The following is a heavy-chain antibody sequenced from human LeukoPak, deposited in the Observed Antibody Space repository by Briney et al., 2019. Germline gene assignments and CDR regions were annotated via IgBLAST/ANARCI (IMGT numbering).Heavy chain of an antibody. CDR2: SYYSGST. CDR3: ARNSGSYSGDC. J-gene: IGHJ4*02. D-gene: IGHD1-26*01. V-gene: IGHV4-39*01. CDR1: GGSISSSSYY. Sequence: KSSKTLSLTCTVSGGSISSSSYYWGWIRQPPGKGREGIGSSYYSGSTYYNPSLKSRVTISVDTSKNQFSLKLSSVTAADTAVYYCARNSGSYSGDCLGQGTLVTVSS.